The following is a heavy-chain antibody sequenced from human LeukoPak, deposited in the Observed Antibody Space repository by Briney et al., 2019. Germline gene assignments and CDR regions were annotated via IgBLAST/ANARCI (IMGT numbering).Heavy chain of an antibody. Sequence: SETLSLTCTVSGGSISSYYWSWIRQPPGKGLEWIGYIYYSGSTNYNPSLKSRVTISVDTSKNQFSLKLSSVTAADTAVYYCARIAARRLYYYYYYYMDVWGKGTTVTVSS. CDR1: GGSISSYY. CDR3: ARIAARRLYYYYYYYMDV. D-gene: IGHD6-6*01. J-gene: IGHJ6*03. V-gene: IGHV4-59*01. CDR2: IYYSGST.